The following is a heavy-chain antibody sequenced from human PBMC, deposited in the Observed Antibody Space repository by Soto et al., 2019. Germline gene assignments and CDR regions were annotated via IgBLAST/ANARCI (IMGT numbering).Heavy chain of an antibody. CDR1: VFTFSTYG. Sequence: VGSLRLSCASSVFTFSTYGVHCVRHAPGKWLEWVAVISYDGSSDYYADSVKGRFTISRDNSKNTLYLQMGSMRSEDTAAYYCANSYWTGGVGDIKPFARWGKGTL. CDR2: ISYDGSSD. CDR3: ANSYWTGGVGDIKPFAR. V-gene: IGHV3-30*18. D-gene: IGHD2-8*02. J-gene: IGHJ4*02.